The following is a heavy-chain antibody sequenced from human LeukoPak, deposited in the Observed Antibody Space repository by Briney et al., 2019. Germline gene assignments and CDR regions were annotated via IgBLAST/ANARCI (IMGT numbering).Heavy chain of an antibody. J-gene: IGHJ4*02. V-gene: IGHV1-69*13. CDR3: ARGFPSDFDWLSVY. CDR2: IIPTFGTA. Sequence: SVKVSCKSSGYISSSYGISWIRQAPGQGLEWMGGIIPTFGTANYAQKFQGRVTITADESTSTAYMELSSLRSEDTAVYYCARGFPSDFDWLSVYWGQGTLVTVSS. CDR1: GYISSSYG. D-gene: IGHD3-9*01.